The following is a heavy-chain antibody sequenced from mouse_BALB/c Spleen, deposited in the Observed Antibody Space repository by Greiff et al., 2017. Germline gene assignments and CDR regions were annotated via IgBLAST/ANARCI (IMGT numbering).Heavy chain of an antibody. CDR1: GFSLTSYG. Sequence: VQRVESGPGLVAPSQSLSITCTVSGFSLTSYGVHWVRQPPGKGLEWLGVIWAGGSTNYNSALMSRLSISKDNSKSQVFLKMNSLQTDDTAMYYCARVSMITTGRGYAMDYWGQGTSVTVSS. CDR2: IWAGGST. V-gene: IGHV2-9*02. J-gene: IGHJ4*01. D-gene: IGHD2-4*01. CDR3: ARVSMITTGRGYAMDY.